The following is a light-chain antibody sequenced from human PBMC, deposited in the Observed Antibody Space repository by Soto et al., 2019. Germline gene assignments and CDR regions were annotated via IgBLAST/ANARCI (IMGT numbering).Light chain of an antibody. CDR3: SAYAGSNNVV. CDR2: EVS. J-gene: IGLJ2*01. V-gene: IGLV2-8*01. Sequence: QSALTQPPSASGSPGQSVTISCTGTSSDVGGYDYVSWFQQYPGKAPKLMIYEVSKRPSGVPDRVSGSKSGNTASLTVSGLQAEDEADYYCSAYAGSNNVVFGGGTKLTVL. CDR1: SSDVGGYDY.